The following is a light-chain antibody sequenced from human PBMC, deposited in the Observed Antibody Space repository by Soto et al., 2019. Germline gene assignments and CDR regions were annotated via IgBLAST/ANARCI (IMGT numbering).Light chain of an antibody. Sequence: EIVLTQSPATLSLSPGDRATLSCRASSVSSSYFAWYQQTPGQAPRLLIYGAYNRATGITARLSGSGSGTDFTLTISSLEPEDFAVYYCQQRSNWPITFGQGTRLEIK. V-gene: IGKV3-11*01. CDR1: SVSSSY. CDR3: QQRSNWPIT. J-gene: IGKJ5*01. CDR2: GAY.